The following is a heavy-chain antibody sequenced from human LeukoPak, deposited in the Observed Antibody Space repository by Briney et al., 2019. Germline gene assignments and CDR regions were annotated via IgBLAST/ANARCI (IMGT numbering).Heavy chain of an antibody. D-gene: IGHD6-13*01. CDR2: INPNSGGT. J-gene: IGHJ5*02. Sequence: GASVKVSCKASGYTFNNYGVSWVRQAPGQGLEWMGWINPNSGGTIYAQKFQGRVTMTRDTSISTAYMELSRLRSDDTAVYYCARGGDSSSWYGWFDPWGQGTLVTVSS. CDR1: GYTFNNYG. V-gene: IGHV1-2*02. CDR3: ARGGDSSSWYGWFDP.